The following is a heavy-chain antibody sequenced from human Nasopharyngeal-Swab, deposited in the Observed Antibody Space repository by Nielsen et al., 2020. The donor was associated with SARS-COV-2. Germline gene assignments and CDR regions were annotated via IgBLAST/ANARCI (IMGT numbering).Heavy chain of an antibody. CDR3: ARESAAGWY. CDR1: GFTVSSNY. Sequence: GEPLKISCAASGFTVSSNYMSWVRQAPGKGLEWVSVIYSGGSTYYADSVKGRFTISRDNSKNTLYLQMNSLRAEDTAVYYCARESAAGWYWGQGTLVTVSS. D-gene: IGHD6-25*01. CDR2: IYSGGST. V-gene: IGHV3-53*01. J-gene: IGHJ4*02.